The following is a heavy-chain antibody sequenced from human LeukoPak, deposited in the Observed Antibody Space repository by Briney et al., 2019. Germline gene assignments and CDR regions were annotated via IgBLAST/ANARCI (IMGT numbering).Heavy chain of an antibody. J-gene: IGHJ6*02. Sequence: PGGSLRLSCAASGFTFSSYAMSWVRQAPGKGLEWVSAISGSGGSTYYADSVKGRFTISRDNSKNTLYLQMNSLRAEDTAVYYCAILPYHCSSASCQKEYYGMDVWGQGTTVIVSS. CDR2: ISGSGGST. D-gene: IGHD2-2*01. V-gene: IGHV3-23*01. CDR3: AILPYHCSSASCQKEYYGMDV. CDR1: GFTFSSYA.